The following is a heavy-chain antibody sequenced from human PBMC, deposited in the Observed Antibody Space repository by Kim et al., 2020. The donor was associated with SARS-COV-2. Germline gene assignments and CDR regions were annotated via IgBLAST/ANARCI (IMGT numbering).Heavy chain of an antibody. J-gene: IGHJ6*02. CDR2: ISWNSGSI. CDR3: AGTGTELLGGVDYYYYGMDV. V-gene: IGHV3-9*01. Sequence: GGSLRLSCAASGFTFDDYAMHWVRQAPGKGLEWVSGISWNSGSICYADSVKGRFTISRDNAKNSLYLQMNSLRAEDTALYYCAGTGTELLGGVDYYYYGMDVWGQGTTVTVSS. CDR1: GFTFDDYA. D-gene: IGHD1-26*01.